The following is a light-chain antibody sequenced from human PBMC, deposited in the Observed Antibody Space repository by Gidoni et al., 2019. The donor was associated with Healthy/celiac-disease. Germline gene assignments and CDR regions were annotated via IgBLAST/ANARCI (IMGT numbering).Light chain of an antibody. Sequence: DIQMTQSPSSLSASVGDRVTITCRASQSSSSYIHWYQQKPGKAPKLLIYAASSLQSGVPSRFSGRGSETDFTLAISSLQPEDFATYSCQQSYSTPRWTFXXXTKVEIK. V-gene: IGKV1-39*01. J-gene: IGKJ1*01. CDR2: AAS. CDR1: QSSSSY. CDR3: QQSYSTPRWT.